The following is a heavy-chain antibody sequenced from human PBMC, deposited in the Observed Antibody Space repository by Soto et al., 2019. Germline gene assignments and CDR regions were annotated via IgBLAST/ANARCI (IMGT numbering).Heavy chain of an antibody. D-gene: IGHD5-12*01. CDR1: GGSISSSSYY. Sequence: SETLSLTCTVSGGSISSSSYYRGWIRQPPGKGLEWIGSIYYSGSTYYNPSLKSRVTISVDTSKNQFSLKLSSVTAADTAVYYCARCYEPFEYSGYDPYFDYWGQGTLVTVSS. V-gene: IGHV4-39*01. CDR3: ARCYEPFEYSGYDPYFDY. CDR2: IYYSGST. J-gene: IGHJ4*02.